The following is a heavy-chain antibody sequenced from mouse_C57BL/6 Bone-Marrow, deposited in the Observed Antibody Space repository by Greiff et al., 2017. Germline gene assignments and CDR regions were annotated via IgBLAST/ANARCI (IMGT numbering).Heavy chain of an antibody. Sequence: QVQLQQPGAELVKPGASVKMSCKASGYTFTSYWITWVKQRPGQGLEWIGDIYPGSGSTNYNEKFKSKATLTVDTSSSTAYVQLSSLTSEDYAVYYCSRERIVGGYFDVWGTGTTVTVSS. CDR2: IYPGSGST. D-gene: IGHD2-12*01. CDR1: GYTFTSYW. CDR3: SRERIVGGYFDV. V-gene: IGHV1-55*01. J-gene: IGHJ1*03.